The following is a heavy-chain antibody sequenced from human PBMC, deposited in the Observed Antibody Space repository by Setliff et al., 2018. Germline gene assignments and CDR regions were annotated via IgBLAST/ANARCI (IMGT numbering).Heavy chain of an antibody. CDR2: MNPNSGKT. CDR3: ARVGGYASAWHGIEAFDI. J-gene: IGHJ3*02. CDR1: GYPFISYD. V-gene: IGHV1-8*02. D-gene: IGHD6-19*01. Sequence: ASVKVSCKASGYPFISYDINWVRQAPGQGLEWMGWMNPNSGKTGYAQKFQGRVIMTRNTSISTAYLELNTLRSDDTAVYYCARVGGYASAWHGIEAFDIWGQGTKVTVSS.